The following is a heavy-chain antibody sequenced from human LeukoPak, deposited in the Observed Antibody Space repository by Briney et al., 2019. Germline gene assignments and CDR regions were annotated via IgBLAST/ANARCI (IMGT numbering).Heavy chain of an antibody. CDR3: TRVGYCATTSCRPAFDI. CDR2: INTDGSST. Sequence: PGGSLRLSCAASGFTFSSYRVHWVRQAPGKGLVWVSRINTDGSSTSYADSVKGRFPISRDNAKHTLYLQMNSLRVEDTAVYSCTRVGYCATTSCRPAFDIWGPGTMVTVSS. V-gene: IGHV3-74*01. J-gene: IGHJ3*02. CDR1: GFTFSSYR. D-gene: IGHD2-2*01.